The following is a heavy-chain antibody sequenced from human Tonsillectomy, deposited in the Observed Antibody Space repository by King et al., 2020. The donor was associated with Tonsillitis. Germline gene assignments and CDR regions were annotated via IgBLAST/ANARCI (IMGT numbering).Heavy chain of an antibody. Sequence: VQLVESGGGVVQPGRSLRLSCAASGFTFSSFGMHWVRQAPGKGLEWVAVISYDGSNKYYADSVKGRFTISRDNSKNTLYLQMTSLRAEDTAVYYCAKVFTTVLGYGMDVGGQGTTVTVSS. CDR2: ISYDGSNK. V-gene: IGHV3-30*18. J-gene: IGHJ6*02. D-gene: IGHD1-14*01. CDR1: GFTFSSFG. CDR3: AKVFTTVLGYGMDV.